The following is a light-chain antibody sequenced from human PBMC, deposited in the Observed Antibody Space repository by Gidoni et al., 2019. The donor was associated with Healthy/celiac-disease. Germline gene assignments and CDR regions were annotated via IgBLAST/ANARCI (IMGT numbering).Light chain of an antibody. Sequence: DIQMTQSPSTLSASVGDRVTITCRASQSISSWLAWYQQKPGKAPKLLIYKASSLESGVPSRFSGSGSGTGFTLTISSLQPDDFATYYCQLYNSYSQTFGQGTKVEIK. CDR2: KAS. V-gene: IGKV1-5*03. J-gene: IGKJ1*01. CDR3: QLYNSYSQT. CDR1: QSISSW.